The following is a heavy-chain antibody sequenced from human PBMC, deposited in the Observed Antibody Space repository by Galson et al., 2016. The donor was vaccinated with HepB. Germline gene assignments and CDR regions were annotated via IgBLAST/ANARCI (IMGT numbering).Heavy chain of an antibody. V-gene: IGHV3-23*01. CDR2: ISGSGEST. Sequence: SLRLSCAASGFNFDNYAMGWVRQAPGKGLEWVSSISGSGESTFYTDSVRGRFTVSRDKSKNTLYLHMIGLRAEDTALYYCAKDRSVVVIPYFDSWGQGTLFSGSS. CDR3: AKDRSVVVIPYFDS. J-gene: IGHJ4*02. CDR1: GFNFDNYA. D-gene: IGHD2-21*01.